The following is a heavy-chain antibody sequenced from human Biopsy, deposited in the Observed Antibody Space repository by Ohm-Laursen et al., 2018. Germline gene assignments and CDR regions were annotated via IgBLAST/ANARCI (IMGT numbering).Heavy chain of an antibody. V-gene: IGHV4-39*01. CDR3: ARHPTGFWFDP. CDR2: IFYSGIT. J-gene: IGHJ5*02. CDR1: GGSVSSNVAY. Sequence: SQTLSLTCTVSGGSVSSNVAYWAWIRQPPGKGLESIGSIFYSGITYYNPSLQSRVTMSVDTSKNQFSLNLTSVTAADTAVYYCARHPTGFWFDPWGQGTPVIVSS.